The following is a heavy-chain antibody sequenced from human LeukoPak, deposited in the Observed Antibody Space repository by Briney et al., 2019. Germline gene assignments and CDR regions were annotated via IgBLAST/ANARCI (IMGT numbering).Heavy chain of an antibody. CDR2: IIPIFGTA. Sequence: SVKVSCEASGGTFSSYAISWVRQAPGQGLEWMGRIIPIFGTANYAQKFQGRVTITTDESTSTAYMELSSLRSEDTAVYYCAILSITGTSDYWGQGTLVTVSS. V-gene: IGHV1-69*05. J-gene: IGHJ4*02. CDR3: AILSITGTSDY. CDR1: GGTFSSYA. D-gene: IGHD1-20*01.